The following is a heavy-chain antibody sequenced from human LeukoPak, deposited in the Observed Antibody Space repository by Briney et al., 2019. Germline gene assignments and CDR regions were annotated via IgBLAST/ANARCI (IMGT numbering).Heavy chain of an antibody. V-gene: IGHV3-21*01. D-gene: IGHD5-12*01. CDR1: GFTFSSYS. Sequence: GGSLRLSCAASGFTFSSYSMNWVRQAPGKGLEWVSPISSSSSYIYYADSVKGRFTISRDNAKNSLYLQMNSLRAEDTAVYYCASWEGYDSDDHKVDYWGQGTLVTVSS. CDR2: ISSSSSYI. CDR3: ASWEGYDSDDHKVDY. J-gene: IGHJ4*02.